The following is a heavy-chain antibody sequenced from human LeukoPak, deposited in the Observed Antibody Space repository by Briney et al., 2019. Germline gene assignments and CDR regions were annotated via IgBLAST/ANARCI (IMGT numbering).Heavy chain of an antibody. D-gene: IGHD3-9*01. CDR3: ARGNLRYSFSANWFDP. CDR2: VSAYNGNT. J-gene: IGHJ5*02. CDR1: GYPFTSYG. Sequence: ASVKVSCKASGYPFTSYGISWVRQAPGQGLEWMGWVSAYNGNTNYAQKLQGRVTMTTDTSTSTAYMELRSLRSDDTAVYYCARGNLRYSFSANWFDPWGQGTLVTVSS. V-gene: IGHV1-18*01.